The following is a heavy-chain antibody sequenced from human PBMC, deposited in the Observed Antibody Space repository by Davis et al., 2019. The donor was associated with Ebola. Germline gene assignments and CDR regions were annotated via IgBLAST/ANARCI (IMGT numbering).Heavy chain of an antibody. D-gene: IGHD5-18*01. CDR1: GGSISSYY. Sequence: PSETLSLTCTVSGGSISSYYWSWIRQPPGKGLEWIGYIYYSGSTNYNPSLKSRVTISVDTSKNQFSLKLSSVTAADTAVYYCARAERGYSYGYDAFDIWGQGTMVTVSS. J-gene: IGHJ3*02. V-gene: IGHV4-59*01. CDR3: ARAERGYSYGYDAFDI. CDR2: IYYSGST.